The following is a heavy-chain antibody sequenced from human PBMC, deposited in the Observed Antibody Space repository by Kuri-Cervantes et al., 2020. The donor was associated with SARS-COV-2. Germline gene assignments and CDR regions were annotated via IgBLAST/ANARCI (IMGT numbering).Heavy chain of an antibody. D-gene: IGHD6-6*01. CDR1: GGTFSSYA. CDR3: ARTMNLPYSSSSGLGYFDY. J-gene: IGHJ4*02. CDR2: IIPIFGTA. V-gene: IGHV1-69*13. Sequence: SVKVSCKAFGGTFSSYAISWVRQAPGQGLEWMGGIIPIFGTANYAQKFQGRVTITADESTSTAYMELSSLRSEDTAVYYCARTMNLPYSSSSGLGYFDYWGQGTLVTVSS.